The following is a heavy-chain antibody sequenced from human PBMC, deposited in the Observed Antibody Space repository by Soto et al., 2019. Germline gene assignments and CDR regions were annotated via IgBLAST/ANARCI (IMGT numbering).Heavy chain of an antibody. Sequence: QVQLQQWGAGLLKPSETLSLTCAVYGGSFSGYYWTWIRQPPGTGLEWIGEINHSGSTNYNPSIQSRVTISVDTSKNQFSLKLTSVTAADTAVYYCARDKITGLFDYWGQGTLVTVSS. V-gene: IGHV4-34*01. CDR2: INHSGST. CDR3: ARDKITGLFDY. CDR1: GGSFSGYY. J-gene: IGHJ4*02. D-gene: IGHD2-8*02.